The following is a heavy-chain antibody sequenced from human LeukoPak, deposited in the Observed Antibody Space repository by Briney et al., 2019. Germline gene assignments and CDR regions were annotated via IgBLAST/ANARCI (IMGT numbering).Heavy chain of an antibody. J-gene: IGHJ5*02. D-gene: IGHD1-1*01. CDR2: IYYSGST. CDR1: GGSISSSRYY. V-gene: IGHV4-39*07. CDR3: ASNAGIWFDP. Sequence: SETLSLTCTVSGGSISSSRYYWGWIRQPPGKGLEWIGYIYYSGSTYYNPSLKSRVTISVDTSKNQFSLKLSSVTAADTAVYYCASNAGIWFDPWGQGTLVTVSS.